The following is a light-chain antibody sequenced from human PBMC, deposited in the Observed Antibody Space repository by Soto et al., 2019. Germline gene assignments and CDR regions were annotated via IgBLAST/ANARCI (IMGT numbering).Light chain of an antibody. CDR2: KNN. CDR3: AAWDDSLSAWV. Sequence: QSVLTQPPSASGTPGQRVTISCSGSSSNIGSNYVYWYQQLPGTAPKLLIYKNNQRPSGVPDRFSGSKSGTSASLAISGLRSEDEPNYYCAAWDDSLSAWVFGGGTQLTVL. V-gene: IGLV1-47*01. CDR1: SSNIGSNY. J-gene: IGLJ3*02.